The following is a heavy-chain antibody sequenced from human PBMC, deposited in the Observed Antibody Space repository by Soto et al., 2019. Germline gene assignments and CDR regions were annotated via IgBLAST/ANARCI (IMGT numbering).Heavy chain of an antibody. Sequence: SLRLSCAASGFTFSSYAMHWFRQAPGKGLEWVAVISYDGSNKYYVDSVKGRFTISRDNAKKSLYLQMNSLRLEDTAVYYCARGDYHDTSGPFSDAFDIWGPGTMVTVSS. CDR1: GFTFSSYA. CDR2: ISYDGSNK. J-gene: IGHJ3*02. D-gene: IGHD3-22*01. V-gene: IGHV3-30-3*01. CDR3: ARGDYHDTSGPFSDAFDI.